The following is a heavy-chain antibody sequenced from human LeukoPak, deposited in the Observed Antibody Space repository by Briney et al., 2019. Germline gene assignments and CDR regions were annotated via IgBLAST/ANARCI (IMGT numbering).Heavy chain of an antibody. J-gene: IGHJ4*02. D-gene: IGHD5-24*01. Sequence: PGRSLRLSCAASGFTFSSYGMHWVRQAPGKGLGWVAVISYDGSNKYYADSVKGRFTISRDNSKNTLYLQMNSLRAEDTAVYYCARNPVEVAAIYYFDYWGQGTLVTVSS. CDR3: ARNPVEVAAIYYFDY. CDR2: ISYDGSNK. V-gene: IGHV3-30*03. CDR1: GFTFSSYG.